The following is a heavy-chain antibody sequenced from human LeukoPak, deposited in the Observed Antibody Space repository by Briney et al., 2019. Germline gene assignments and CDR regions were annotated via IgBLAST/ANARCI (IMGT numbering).Heavy chain of an antibody. J-gene: IGHJ4*02. D-gene: IGHD1-26*01. V-gene: IGHV5-10-1*01. CDR1: GYSFTSYW. CDR2: IDPSDSYT. Sequence: SGESLKISCKGSGYSFTSYWISWVRQMPGKGLERMGRIDPSDSYTNYSPSFQGHVTISADKSISTAYLQWSSLKASDTAMYYCARHSYSGSYYFDYWGQGTLVTVSS. CDR3: ARHSYSGSYYFDY.